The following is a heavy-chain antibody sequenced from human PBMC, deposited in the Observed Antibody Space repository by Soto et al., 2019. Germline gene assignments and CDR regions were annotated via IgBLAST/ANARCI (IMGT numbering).Heavy chain of an antibody. CDR1: GYTFTSYG. D-gene: IGHD5-12*01. J-gene: IGHJ4*02. V-gene: IGHV1-18*01. CDR3: ARQVATITYYFDY. Sequence: ASVKVSCKASGYTFTSYGISWVRQAPGQGLEWMGWISAYNGNTNYAQKHQGRDTMTTNTSTSTAYMEMRSLRTEDTAVYYCARQVATITYYFDYWGQGTLVTVSS. CDR2: ISAYNGNT.